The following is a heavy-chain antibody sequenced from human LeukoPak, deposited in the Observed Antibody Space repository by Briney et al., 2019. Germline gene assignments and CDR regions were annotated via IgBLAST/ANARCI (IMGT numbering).Heavy chain of an antibody. CDR1: GGSISSSSYY. J-gene: IGHJ6*03. V-gene: IGHV4-39*07. Sequence: SETLSLTCTVSGGSISSSSYYWGWIRQPPGKGLEWIGSIYYSGSTNYNPSLKSRVTISVDTSKNQFSLKLSPVTAADTAVYHCARNYWELSSYYYYYMDVWGKGTTVTISS. CDR3: ARNYWELSSYYYYYMDV. CDR2: IYYSGST. D-gene: IGHD1-26*01.